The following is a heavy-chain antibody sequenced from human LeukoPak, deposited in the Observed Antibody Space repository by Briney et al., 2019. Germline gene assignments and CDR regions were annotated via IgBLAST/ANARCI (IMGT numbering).Heavy chain of an antibody. CDR2: IYYSASA. V-gene: IGHV4-59*01. CDR1: GGSLTTYY. D-gene: IGHD3-10*01. Sequence: SETLSLTCTVSGGSLTTYYWSWVRQPPGKGLEWIGYIYYSASANYNPSLKSRVTISVDTSRNQLSLKLSSVTAADTAMYYCASSRAYASGNYHSPVWYYHYGMDVWGQGTTVTVSS. CDR3: ASSRAYASGNYHSPVWYYHYGMDV. J-gene: IGHJ6*02.